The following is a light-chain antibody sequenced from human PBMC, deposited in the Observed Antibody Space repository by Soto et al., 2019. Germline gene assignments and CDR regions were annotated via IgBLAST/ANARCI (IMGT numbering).Light chain of an antibody. CDR1: QSLVHSDGNTY. J-gene: IGKJ1*01. V-gene: IGKV2-24*01. CDR2: TIS. Sequence: DIVLTQTPLSSPVTLGQPASISCRSSQSLVHSDGNTYLSWLHQRPGQPPRLLIYTISNRFSGVTDRFSGSGAVTDFTLNISRVEAEDVGVYYCIQTIQFPRTFGQGPKVEIK. CDR3: IQTIQFPRT.